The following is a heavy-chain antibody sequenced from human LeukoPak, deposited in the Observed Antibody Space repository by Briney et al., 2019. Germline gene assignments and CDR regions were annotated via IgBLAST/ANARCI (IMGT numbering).Heavy chain of an antibody. CDR3: ASAIAARPVGLDP. D-gene: IGHD6-6*01. J-gene: IGHJ5*02. V-gene: IGHV4-59*01. CDR1: GGSISSYY. Sequence: PSETLSLTCTVSGGSISSYYWSWLRQPPGKGLEWIGYIYYSGSTNYNPSLKSRVTISVDTSKNQFSLKLSSVTAADTAVYYCASAIAARPVGLDPWGQGTLVTVSS. CDR2: IYYSGST.